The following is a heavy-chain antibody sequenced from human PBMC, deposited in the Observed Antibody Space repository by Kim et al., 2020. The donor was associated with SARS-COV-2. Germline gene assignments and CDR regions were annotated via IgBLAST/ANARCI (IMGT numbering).Heavy chain of an antibody. V-gene: IGHV1-69*04. CDR2: GIA. D-gene: IGHD4-17*01. J-gene: IGHJ4*02. Sequence: GIANYAQKFQGRVTITADKSTSTAYMELSSLRSEDTAVYYCARDAGDYGYWGQGTLVTVSS. CDR3: ARDAGDYGY.